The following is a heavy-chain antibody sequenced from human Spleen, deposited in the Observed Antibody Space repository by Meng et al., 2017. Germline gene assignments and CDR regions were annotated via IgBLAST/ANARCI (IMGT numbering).Heavy chain of an antibody. CDR1: GFTFSNAW. CDR3: TTDLPAYYGSSGFDY. D-gene: IGHD3-22*01. CDR2: IKSKTDGGTT. V-gene: IGHV3-15*01. Sequence: GESLKISCAASGFTFSNAWMSWVRQAPGKGLEWVGRIKSKTDGGTTDYAAPVKGRFTISRDDSKNTLYLQMNSLKTEDTAVYYCTTDLPAYYGSSGFDYWGQGTLVTVSS. J-gene: IGHJ4*02.